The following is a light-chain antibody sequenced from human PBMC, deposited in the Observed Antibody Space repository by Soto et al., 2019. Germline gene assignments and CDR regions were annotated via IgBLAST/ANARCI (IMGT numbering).Light chain of an antibody. J-gene: IGLJ3*02. CDR1: SSDVGGYNY. V-gene: IGLV2-14*01. CDR2: EVS. Sequence: QSALTQPASVSGSPGQSITISCTGTSSDVGGYNYVSWYQQHPGKASKLMIYEVSNRPSGVSNCFSGSKSGNTASLTISGLQAEDEADYYCSSYTSSSTRVFGGGTKVTVL. CDR3: SSYTSSSTRV.